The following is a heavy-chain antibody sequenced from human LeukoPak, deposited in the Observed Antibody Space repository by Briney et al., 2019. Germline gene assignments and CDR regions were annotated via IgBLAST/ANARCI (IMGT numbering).Heavy chain of an antibody. D-gene: IGHD6-6*01. CDR2: ISGSGGST. CDR3: AKYGSSSSFDYYYYGLDV. V-gene: IGHV3-23*01. CDR1: GFTFSSYA. Sequence: GSLRLSCAASGFTFSSYAMSWVRQAPGKGLEWVSGISGSGGSTYYADSAKGRFTISRDSSKNTLDLQMNSLRAEDTAVYYCAKYGSSSSFDYYYYGLDVWGQGTTVTVSS. J-gene: IGHJ6*02.